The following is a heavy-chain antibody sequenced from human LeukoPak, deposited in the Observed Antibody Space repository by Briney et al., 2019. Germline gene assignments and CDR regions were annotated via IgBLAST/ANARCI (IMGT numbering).Heavy chain of an antibody. CDR3: AKDRGSGWYFDY. V-gene: IGHV3-7*03. Sequence: GGSLRLSCAASGFTFSSYWMSWVRQAPGKGLEWVANIKQDGSEKYYVDSVKGRFTISRDKSKNTLYLQMNSLRVEDTAVYYCAKDRGSGWYFDYWGQGTLVTVSS. J-gene: IGHJ4*02. CDR2: IKQDGSEK. D-gene: IGHD6-19*01. CDR1: GFTFSSYW.